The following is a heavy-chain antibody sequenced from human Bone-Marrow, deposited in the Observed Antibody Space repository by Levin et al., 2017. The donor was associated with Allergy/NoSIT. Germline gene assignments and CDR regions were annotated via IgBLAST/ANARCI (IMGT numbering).Heavy chain of an antibody. V-gene: IGHV2-70*04. Sequence: ASGPTLVKPSQTLTLTCTFSGFSLGSSGMRVSWIRQPPGKALEWLAHIDWDGDKFYSTSLRTRLTISKDTSKNQVVLTMSNMDPVDTATYYCARMGFYYGSGTSAMDVWGQGTTVTVSS. J-gene: IGHJ6*02. CDR2: IDWDGDK. CDR1: GFSLGSSGMR. D-gene: IGHD3-10*01. CDR3: ARMGFYYGSGTSAMDV.